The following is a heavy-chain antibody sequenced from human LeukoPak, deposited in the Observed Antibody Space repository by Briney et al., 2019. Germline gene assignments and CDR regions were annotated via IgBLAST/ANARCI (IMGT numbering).Heavy chain of an antibody. CDR3: ARHVRLGWAYSRDRGAFDI. CDR2: IYYSGST. V-gene: IGHV4-39*01. D-gene: IGHD6-13*01. Sequence: SETLSLTCTVSGGSISSSSYYWGWIRQPPGKGLEWIGSIYYSGSTYYNPSLKSRVTISVDTSKNQFSLKLSSVTAADTAVYYCARHVRLGWAYSRDRGAFDIWGQGTMVTVSS. CDR1: GGSISSSSYY. J-gene: IGHJ3*02.